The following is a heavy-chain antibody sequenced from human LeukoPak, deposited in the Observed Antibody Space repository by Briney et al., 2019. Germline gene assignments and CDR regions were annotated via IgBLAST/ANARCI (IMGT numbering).Heavy chain of an antibody. CDR3: ATDAFDI. CDR1: GYTFTDYY. CDR2: VDPEDGET. V-gene: IGHV1-69-2*01. Sequence: ASVKVSCTVSGYTFTDYYVHWVQQAPGKGLEWGGLVDPEDGETIYAEQSKGRVTITADTSTDTAYTEPSSLRSEDPAVYYCATDAFDIWGQGTMVTVSS. J-gene: IGHJ3*02.